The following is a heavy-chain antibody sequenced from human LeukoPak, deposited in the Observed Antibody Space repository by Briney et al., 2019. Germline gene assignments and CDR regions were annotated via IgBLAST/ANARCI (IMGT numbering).Heavy chain of an antibody. CDR3: ATVMSVEWLVLNY. V-gene: IGHV1-8*01. J-gene: IGHJ4*02. Sequence: ASVRVSCKASGYSFTSHDFNWVRQATGQGFEWMGWMNPNSGHTGYAQKFQGRVTLTRDTSTSTVYMELSSLRSEDTAVYYCATVMSVEWLVLNYWGQGTLVTVSS. CDR2: MNPNSGHT. D-gene: IGHD6-19*01. CDR1: GYSFTSHD.